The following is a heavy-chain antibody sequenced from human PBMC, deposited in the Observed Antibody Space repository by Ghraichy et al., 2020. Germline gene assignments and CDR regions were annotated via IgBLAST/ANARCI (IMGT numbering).Heavy chain of an antibody. CDR1: GGSFSSGDYS. CDR2: IHHFGST. CDR3: ARVERIAASGGGFDP. J-gene: IGHJ5*02. V-gene: IGHV4-30-2*01. D-gene: IGHD6-13*01. Sequence: TLSLTCAVSGGSFSSGDYSWNWIRQPPGKGLEWIGSIHHFGSTYSNPSLNSRVTLSLDRSKNQFSLKLSSVTAADTAVYYCARVERIAASGGGFDPWGQGTLVTVSS.